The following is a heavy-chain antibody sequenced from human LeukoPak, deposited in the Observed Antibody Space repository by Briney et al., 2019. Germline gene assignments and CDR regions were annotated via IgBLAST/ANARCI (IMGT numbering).Heavy chain of an antibody. J-gene: IGHJ4*02. V-gene: IGHV3-23*01. CDR2: IVGSST. CDR3: TKDETGSGWGN. CDR1: GFTFSDYD. D-gene: IGHD6-19*01. Sequence: GGSLRLSCAASGFTFSDYDMSWVRQAPGRGLEWVSAIVGSSTFYAYSVKGRFTISRDNSKNTLYLQMNSLRAEDTAVYYCTKDETGSGWGNWGQGTLVTVSS.